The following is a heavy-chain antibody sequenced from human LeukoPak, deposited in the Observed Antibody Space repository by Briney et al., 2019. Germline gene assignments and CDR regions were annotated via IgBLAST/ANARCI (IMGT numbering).Heavy chain of an antibody. D-gene: IGHD3-22*01. V-gene: IGHV1-69*13. CDR3: ARDLWDDSSGYYFNY. CDR1: GGTFSSYA. J-gene: IGHJ4*02. CDR2: IIPIFGTA. Sequence: PRASVKVSCKASGGTFSSYAISWVRQAPGQGLEWMGGIIPIFGTANYAQKFQGRVTITADESTSTAYMELSSLRSEDTAVYYCARDLWDDSSGYYFNYWGQGTLVTVSS.